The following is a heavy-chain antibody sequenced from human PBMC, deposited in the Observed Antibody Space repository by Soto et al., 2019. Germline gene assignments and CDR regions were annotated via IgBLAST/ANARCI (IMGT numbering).Heavy chain of an antibody. CDR3: ARGPSGDKVDY. CDR2: IYNSVNT. D-gene: IGHD3-10*01. J-gene: IGHJ4*02. V-gene: IGHV4-30-4*01. CDR1: GDSISNGYYT. Sequence: QVQLQESGPGLVEPSQTLSLTCTVYGDSISNGYYTWSWIRQPPGKDLEWIGHIYNSVNTYSNQSLKSRVTMSAATSKIQVSLKLSSVTAADTAVYYCARGPSGDKVDYWGQGTLVTVSS.